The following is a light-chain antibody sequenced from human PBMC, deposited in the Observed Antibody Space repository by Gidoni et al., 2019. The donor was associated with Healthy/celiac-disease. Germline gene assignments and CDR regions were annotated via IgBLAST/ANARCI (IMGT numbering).Light chain of an antibody. Sequence: IVRTQSPLSLPVTPGEPASISCRSSQSLLHSTGYNYFDWYLQKPGQSPQLLIYLGSNRASGVPDRFSGSGSGTDFTLKISRVEAEDVGVYYCMQALQTPLFTFGPGTKVDIK. V-gene: IGKV2-28*01. CDR2: LGS. CDR3: MQALQTPLFT. CDR1: QSLLHSTGYNY. J-gene: IGKJ3*01.